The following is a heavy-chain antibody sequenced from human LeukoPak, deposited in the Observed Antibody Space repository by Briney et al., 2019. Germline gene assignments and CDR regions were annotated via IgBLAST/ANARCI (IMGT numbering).Heavy chain of an antibody. CDR1: GFTFDDYG. D-gene: IGHD2-2*01. J-gene: IGHJ4*02. V-gene: IGHV3-20*04. CDR2: INWNGSST. Sequence: TGGSLRLSCAASGFTFDDYGMSWVRHAPGKGLEWVSGINWNGSSTVYADAVKGRFTISRENAKNSLYLKMNSLRAEDTALYYCARASRASSTSCCYFDYWGQGTLVTASS. CDR3: ARASRASSTSCCYFDY.